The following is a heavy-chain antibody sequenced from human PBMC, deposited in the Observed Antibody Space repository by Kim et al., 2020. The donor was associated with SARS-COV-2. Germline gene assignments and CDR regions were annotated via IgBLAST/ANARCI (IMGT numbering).Heavy chain of an antibody. D-gene: IGHD3-3*02. CDR3: ARGWQLGDWFDP. V-gene: IGHV1-69*13. Sequence: SVKVSCKASGGTFSSYAISWVRQAPGQGLEWMGAIIPIFGTANYAQKFQGRVTITADESTSTAYMELSSLRSEDTAVYYCARGWQLGDWFDPWGQGTLVTVSS. CDR2: IIPIFGTA. J-gene: IGHJ5*02. CDR1: GGTFSSYA.